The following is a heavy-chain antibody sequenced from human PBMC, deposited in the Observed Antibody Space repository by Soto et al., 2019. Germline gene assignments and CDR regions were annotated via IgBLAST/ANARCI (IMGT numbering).Heavy chain of an antibody. D-gene: IGHD1-26*01. J-gene: IGHJ4*02. CDR1: GYSISSSNW. V-gene: IGHV4-28*01. Sequence: QVQLQESGPGLVKPSGTLSLPCAVSGYSISSSNWWGWIRQPPGKGLEWIGYIYYSGTTYYNPSLKSRVAMSVDTSKNQFSLKLTSVTAVDTAVYYCARREIQGPIDYWGQGTLVTVSS. CDR2: IYYSGTT. CDR3: ARREIQGPIDY.